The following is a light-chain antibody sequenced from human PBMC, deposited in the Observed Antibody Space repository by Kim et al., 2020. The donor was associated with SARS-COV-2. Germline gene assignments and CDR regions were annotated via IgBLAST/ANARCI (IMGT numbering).Light chain of an antibody. Sequence: GQSVTSSCAGSSTSSGGRIVNCYQPLPGTPPKHLIYSNNQRPSGDHDRFSGSKSGTSGSLAISGLQSEDEADFDCAAWDSSLNGYVFGTGTKVTVL. CDR3: AAWDSSLNGYV. V-gene: IGLV1-44*01. CDR2: SNN. CDR1: STSSGGRI. J-gene: IGLJ1*01.